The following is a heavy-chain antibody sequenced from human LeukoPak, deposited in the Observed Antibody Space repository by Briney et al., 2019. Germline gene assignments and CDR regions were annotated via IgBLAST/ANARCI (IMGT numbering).Heavy chain of an antibody. D-gene: IGHD6-13*01. J-gene: IGHJ4*02. CDR2: IYTSGST. CDR3: ARGSAEFDY. V-gene: IGHV4-61*02. CDR1: GGPISSGSYY. Sequence: PSETLSLTCTVSGGPISSGSYYWSWIRQPAGKGLGWIGRIYTSGSTNYNPSLKSRVTISVDTSKNQFSLKLSSVTAADTAVYYCARGSAEFDYWGQGTLVTVSS.